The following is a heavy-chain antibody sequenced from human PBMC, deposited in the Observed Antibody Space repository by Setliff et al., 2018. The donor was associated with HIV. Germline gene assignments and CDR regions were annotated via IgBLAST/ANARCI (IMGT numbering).Heavy chain of an antibody. J-gene: IGHJ3*02. CDR1: GYTFTGYF. Sequence: ASVKVSCKASGYTFTGYFIHWVRQPPGQGLEWMGQINPNRGDTKSHHKFADRLIMSRDTSLTTVYMELTSLRSDDTAVYYCARASSFNKIIREAFDIWGQGTLVTVSS. V-gene: IGHV1-2*06. CDR2: INPNRGDT. CDR3: ARASSFNKIIREAFDI. D-gene: IGHD3-10*01.